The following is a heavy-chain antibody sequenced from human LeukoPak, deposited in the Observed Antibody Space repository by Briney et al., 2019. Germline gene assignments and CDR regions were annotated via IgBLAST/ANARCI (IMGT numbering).Heavy chain of an antibody. CDR2: IYYSGST. J-gene: IGHJ4*02. CDR3: AREGIVATLGALDY. D-gene: IGHD5-12*01. Sequence: TSETLSLTCTVSAGSISSYYWSWIRQPPGKGLEWIGYIYYSGSTNYNPSLKSRVTISVDTSKNQFSLKLSSVTAADTAVYYCAREGIVATLGALDYWGQGTLVTVSS. CDR1: AGSISSYY. V-gene: IGHV4-59*12.